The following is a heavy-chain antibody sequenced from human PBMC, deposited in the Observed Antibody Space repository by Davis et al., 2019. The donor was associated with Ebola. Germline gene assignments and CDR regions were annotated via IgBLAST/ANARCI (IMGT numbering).Heavy chain of an antibody. J-gene: IGHJ5*02. CDR3: ARVGWYGGNWFDP. Sequence: GESLKISCAASGFTFSSYSMNWVRQAPGKGLEWVSYISSSSSTIYYADSVKGRFTISRDNAQNTLFLQMNSLRAEDTAVYYCARVGWYGGNWFDPWGQGTLVTVSS. CDR2: ISSSSSTI. CDR1: GFTFSSYS. D-gene: IGHD6-19*01. V-gene: IGHV3-48*04.